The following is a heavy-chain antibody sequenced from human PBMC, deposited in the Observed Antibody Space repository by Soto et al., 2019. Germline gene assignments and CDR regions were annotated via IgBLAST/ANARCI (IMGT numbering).Heavy chain of an antibody. V-gene: IGHV4-59*01. D-gene: IGHD5-12*01. CDR3: ARTEYSGYGDYYMDV. J-gene: IGHJ6*03. CDR1: GGSISSYY. Sequence: SLTCTVSGGSISSYYWSWIRQPPGKGLEWIGYIYYSGSTNYNHSLKSRVTISLDTSKNHFSLKLSSVTAADTAVYYCARTEYSGYGDYYMDVWGKGTTVTVSS. CDR2: IYYSGST.